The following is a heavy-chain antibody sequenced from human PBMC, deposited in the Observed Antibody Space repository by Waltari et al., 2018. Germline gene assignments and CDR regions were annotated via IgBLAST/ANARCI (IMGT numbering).Heavy chain of an antibody. V-gene: IGHV3-9*01. J-gene: IGHJ4*02. Sequence: EVQLVESGGGLAQPGRSLRLSCAASGFAFDDYAMHWVRQAPGKGLELVGGMKWRGDHISYAASVKVRFTISRDNAKNSLYLQMNNMRGDDTALYFCVRKIDTVFAALTMEGAFDSWGQGTQVTVSS. CDR3: VRKIDTVFAALTMEGAFDS. CDR2: MKWRGDHI. CDR1: GFAFDDYA. D-gene: IGHD5-18*01.